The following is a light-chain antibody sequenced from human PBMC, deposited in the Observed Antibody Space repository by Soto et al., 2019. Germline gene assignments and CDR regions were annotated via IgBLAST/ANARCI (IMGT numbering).Light chain of an antibody. CDR2: DVD. J-gene: IGLJ2*01. Sequence: QSALTQPRSVSGSPGQSVTISCTGTSSDVGDYSYVSWYQQHPGRAPKLITYDVDKRPSGVPDRFSASKSDNTASLTISGLQPEDEAEYHCCSYSGTSTFFFGGGTKLTVL. V-gene: IGLV2-11*01. CDR1: SSDVGDYSY. CDR3: CSYSGTSTFF.